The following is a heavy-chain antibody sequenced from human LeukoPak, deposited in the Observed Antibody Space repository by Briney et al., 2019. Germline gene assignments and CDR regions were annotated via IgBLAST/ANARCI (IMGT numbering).Heavy chain of an antibody. CDR2: ISSSSSYI. J-gene: IGHJ4*02. D-gene: IGHD6-19*01. Sequence: GGSLRLSCAASGFTFSSYSMNWVRQAPGKGLEWVSSISSSSSYIYYADSMKGRFTISRDNAKNSLSLQMNSLRAEDTAVYYCAREPESMAVAGPYYFDYWGQGTLVTVSS. CDR3: AREPESMAVAGPYYFDY. V-gene: IGHV3-21*01. CDR1: GFTFSSYS.